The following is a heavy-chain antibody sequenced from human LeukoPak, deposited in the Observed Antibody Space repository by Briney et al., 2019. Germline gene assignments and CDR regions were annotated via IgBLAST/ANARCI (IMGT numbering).Heavy chain of an antibody. J-gene: IGHJ4*02. V-gene: IGHV3-53*01. Sequence: GGSLRLSCAASGFSVGSNYMSWVRQAPGKGLEWVSVIYTGGTTHYAESVMGRFTISRDDSHNTVHLHMSGLRAEDTAVYYCAREGRFQSFDYWGQGTLVAVSS. CDR1: GFSVGSNY. CDR2: IYTGGTT. CDR3: AREGRFQSFDY.